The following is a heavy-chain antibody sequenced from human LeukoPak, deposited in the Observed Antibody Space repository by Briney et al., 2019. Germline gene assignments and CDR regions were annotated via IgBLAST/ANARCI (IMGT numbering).Heavy chain of an antibody. CDR2: IFAAGST. D-gene: IGHD3-22*01. V-gene: IGHV3-66*01. CDR1: GFTFSSKY. J-gene: IGHJ4*02. Sequence: GGSLRLSCAASGFTFSSKYMTWVRQAPGEGLEWVSLIFAAGSTFYADSVKGRFTISRDNSKNMLYLQMDSLRAEDTAVYYCARVANYYDSCGPDHWGQGTLVTVSS. CDR3: ARVANYYDSCGPDH.